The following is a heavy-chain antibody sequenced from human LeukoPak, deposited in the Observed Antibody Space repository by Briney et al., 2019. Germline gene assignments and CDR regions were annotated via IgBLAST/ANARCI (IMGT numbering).Heavy chain of an antibody. CDR2: IYYSGST. Sequence: PSETLSLTCTVSGGSISSGDYYWSWIRQPPGKGLEWIGYIYYSGSTNYNPSLKSRVTISVGTSKNQFSLKLSSVTAADTAVYYCARGRLRFLEWPLDMDVWGKGTTVTVSS. J-gene: IGHJ6*03. CDR3: ARGRLRFLEWPLDMDV. CDR1: GGSISSGDYY. D-gene: IGHD3-3*01. V-gene: IGHV4-61*08.